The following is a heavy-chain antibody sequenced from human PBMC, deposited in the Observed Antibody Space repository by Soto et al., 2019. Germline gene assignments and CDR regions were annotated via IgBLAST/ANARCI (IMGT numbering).Heavy chain of an antibody. CDR2: ISAYNGNT. CDR1: GGTFSSYT. D-gene: IGHD1-26*01. J-gene: IGHJ3*02. Sequence: ASVKVSCKASGGTFSSYTISWVRQAPGQGLEWMGWISAYNGNTNYVQKLQGRVTMTTDTSTSTAYMELRSLRSDDTAVYYCARASGYSHDAFDMWGQGTMVTVSS. CDR3: ARASGYSHDAFDM. V-gene: IGHV1-18*01.